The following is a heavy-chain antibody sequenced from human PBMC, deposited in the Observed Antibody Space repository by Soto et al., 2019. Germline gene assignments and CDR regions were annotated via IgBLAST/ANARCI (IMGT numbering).Heavy chain of an antibody. CDR1: GYSISAYY. D-gene: IGHD5-18*01. V-gene: IGHV1-2*02. CDR2: IDPKNGGT. Sequence: GASVKVSCKASGYSISAYYIHWVRQAPGQGLEWMGWIDPKNGGTVSAQKFQGRLTMTRDTSISTVYMDLSGLTSDDTAVYYCARDRVEGYSYGPYYYYYGMDVWGQGTTVTVSS. J-gene: IGHJ6*02. CDR3: ARDRVEGYSYGPYYYYYGMDV.